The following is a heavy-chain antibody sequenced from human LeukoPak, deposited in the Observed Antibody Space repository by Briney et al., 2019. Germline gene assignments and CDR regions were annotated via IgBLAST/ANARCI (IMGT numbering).Heavy chain of an antibody. D-gene: IGHD3-22*01. CDR3: ASSGYYFYFDY. CDR1: GGSISSSSYY. Sequence: WETLSLTCTVSGGSISSSSYYWGWIRQPPGKGLEWIGSIYYSGSTYYNPSLKSRVTISVDTSKNQFSLKLSSVTAADTAVYYCASSGYYFYFDYWGQGTLVTVSS. CDR2: IYYSGST. V-gene: IGHV4-39*01. J-gene: IGHJ4*02.